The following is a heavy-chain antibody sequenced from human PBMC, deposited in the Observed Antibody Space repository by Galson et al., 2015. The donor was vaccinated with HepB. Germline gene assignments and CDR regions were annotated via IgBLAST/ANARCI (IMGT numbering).Heavy chain of an antibody. V-gene: IGHV4-61*01. Sequence: SETLSLTCTVSGGSVSSGSYYWSWIRQPPGKGLEWIGYIYYSGSTNYNPSLKSRVTISVDTSKNQFSLKLSSVTAADTAVYYCASISGSYYWGFDYWGQGTLVTVSS. CDR2: IYYSGST. CDR3: ASISGSYYWGFDY. D-gene: IGHD1-26*01. J-gene: IGHJ4*02. CDR1: GGSVSSGSYY.